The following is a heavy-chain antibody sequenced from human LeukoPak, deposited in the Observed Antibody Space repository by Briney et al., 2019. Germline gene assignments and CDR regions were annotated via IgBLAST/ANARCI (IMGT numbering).Heavy chain of an antibody. D-gene: IGHD3-9*01. J-gene: IGHJ6*02. V-gene: IGHV1-3*01. Sequence: ASVKVSCKASGYTFTSYAMHWVRQAPGQRLEWMGWINAGNGNTKYSQKFQGRVTITRDTSASTAYMELSSLRSEDTAVYYCARGVKATTYYDILTGYSNLYGMDVWGQGTTVTVSS. CDR3: ARGVKATTYYDILTGYSNLYGMDV. CDR2: INAGNGNT. CDR1: GYTFTSYA.